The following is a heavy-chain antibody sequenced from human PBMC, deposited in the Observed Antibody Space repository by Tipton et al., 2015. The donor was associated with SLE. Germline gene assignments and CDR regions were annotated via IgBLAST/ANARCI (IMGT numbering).Heavy chain of an antibody. J-gene: IGHJ3*02. CDR2: IYYSGSS. Sequence: TLSLTCTVSGGSISSTTYYWGWIRQPPGKGLEWIGIIYYSGSSYCNPSLKSRVTISVDTSKNQFSLRLSSVTAADTAVYYCARQNIVATRGAFDIWGQGIMVTVSS. V-gene: IGHV4-39*01. D-gene: IGHD5-12*01. CDR1: GGSISSTTYY. CDR3: ARQNIVATRGAFDI.